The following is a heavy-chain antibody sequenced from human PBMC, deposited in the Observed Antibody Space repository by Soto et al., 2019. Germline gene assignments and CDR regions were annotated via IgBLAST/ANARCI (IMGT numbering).Heavy chain of an antibody. CDR2: VYYSGST. CDR1: GGSISSGGYY. V-gene: IGHV4-31*03. CDR3: ARAAAGILTRFDP. D-gene: IGHD6-25*01. J-gene: IGHJ5*02. Sequence: QVQLQESGPGLVKPSQTLSLTCTVSGGSISSGGYYWSWIRQHPGKGLEWIGYVYYSGSTYYNPSLKSRVTISVDTSKNQFALKLSSVTAADTAVYYCARAAAGILTRFDPWGQGTLVTVSS.